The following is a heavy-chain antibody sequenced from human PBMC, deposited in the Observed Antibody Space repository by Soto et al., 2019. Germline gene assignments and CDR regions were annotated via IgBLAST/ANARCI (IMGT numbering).Heavy chain of an antibody. CDR2: ISYDGSKK. CDR3: ARGRGSNYYGLEV. Sequence: QTGGSLRLSCAASGFTFSSYGMHWVRQAPGKGLEWVAAISYDGSKKYYVDSVKARFTISRDNSKNTVYLQVNSVSAEDTAVYTCARGRGSNYYGLEVWGRGTTVTVSS. D-gene: IGHD3-10*01. J-gene: IGHJ6*02. V-gene: IGHV3-30*03. CDR1: GFTFSSYG.